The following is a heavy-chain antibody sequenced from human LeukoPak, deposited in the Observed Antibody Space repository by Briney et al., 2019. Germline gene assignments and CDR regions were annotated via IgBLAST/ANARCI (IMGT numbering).Heavy chain of an antibody. V-gene: IGHV3-7*03. D-gene: IGHD3-22*01. CDR2: IKQDGSEK. CDR1: GFTFSSYW. J-gene: IGHJ5*02. Sequence: GGSLRLSCAASGFTFSSYWMSWVRQAPGKGLEWVANIKQDGSEKYYVDSVKGRFTISRDNAKNSLYLQMNSLRAEDTAVYYCAKDRGGTMIVVVIGWFDPWGQGTLVTVSS. CDR3: AKDRGGTMIVVVIGWFDP.